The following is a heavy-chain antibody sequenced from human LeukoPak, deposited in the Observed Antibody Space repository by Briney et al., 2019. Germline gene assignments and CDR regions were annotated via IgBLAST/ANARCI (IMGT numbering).Heavy chain of an antibody. J-gene: IGHJ4*02. D-gene: IGHD2-2*01. V-gene: IGHV3-23*01. Sequence: PGGSLRLSCAASGFTFSDYAMTWVRQTPGKGLEWVSVISGGGDSTDYADSMEGRFTISRDNSKNTLYLQMNSLRAEDTALYYCAKLGCTGTFCYANYWGQGTLVTVSS. CDR1: GFTFSDYA. CDR3: AKLGCTGTFCYANY. CDR2: ISGGGDST.